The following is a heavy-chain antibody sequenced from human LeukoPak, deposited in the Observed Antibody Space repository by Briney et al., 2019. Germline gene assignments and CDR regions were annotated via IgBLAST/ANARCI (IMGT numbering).Heavy chain of an antibody. CDR1: GFTFSSYA. CDR2: IPGSGGAT. D-gene: IGHD3-22*01. V-gene: IGHV3-23*01. CDR3: ARARPGDSSRSYYFSMDV. Sequence: GGSLRLSCEASGFTFSSYAIRWVRQAPGTGLEWVSSIPGSGGATYYADSVRGRFSISRDSSKNTVYLQMNSLRDEDTAVYYCARARPGDSSRSYYFSMDVWGHGTTVTVSS. J-gene: IGHJ6*02.